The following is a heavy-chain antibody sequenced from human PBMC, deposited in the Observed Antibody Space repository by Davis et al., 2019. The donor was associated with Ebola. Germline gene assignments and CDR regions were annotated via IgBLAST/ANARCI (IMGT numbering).Heavy chain of an antibody. CDR2: IWYDGRNQ. CDR1: GFTFSTYP. Sequence: GGSLRLSCAASGFTFSTYPMHWVRQPPGKGLEWVAVIWYDGRNQYYADSVKGRFTISRDNSKNTLYLQMNSLRAEDTAVYYCVRDTYYYYNTMDVWGKGTAVTVSS. V-gene: IGHV3-33*08. CDR3: VRDTYYYYNTMDV. J-gene: IGHJ6*04.